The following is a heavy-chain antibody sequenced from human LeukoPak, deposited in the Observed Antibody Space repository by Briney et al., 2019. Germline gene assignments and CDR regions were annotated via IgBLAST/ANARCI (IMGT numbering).Heavy chain of an antibody. J-gene: IGHJ4*02. CDR1: GGSISSYY. Sequence: SETLSLTCTVSGGSISSYYWSRIRQPPGKGLEWIGYIYYSGSTNYNPSLKSRVTISVDTSKNQFSLKLSSVTAADTAVYYCARHLNVYGDYGAGTDWGQGTLVTVSS. V-gene: IGHV4-59*08. CDR2: IYYSGST. D-gene: IGHD4-17*01. CDR3: ARHLNVYGDYGAGTD.